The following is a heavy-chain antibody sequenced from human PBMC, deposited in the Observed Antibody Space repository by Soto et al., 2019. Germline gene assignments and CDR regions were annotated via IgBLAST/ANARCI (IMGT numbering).Heavy chain of an antibody. J-gene: IGHJ4*02. D-gene: IGHD3-10*01. Sequence: GGSLRLSCAASGFTFSDYYMSWIRPAPGKGLEWVSYISSSGSTIYYADSVKGRFTISRDNAKNSLYLQMNSLRAEDTTVYYCARGYGSPSYYFDYWGQGTLVTVSS. CDR3: ARGYGSPSYYFDY. CDR1: GFTFSDYY. V-gene: IGHV3-11*01. CDR2: ISSSGSTI.